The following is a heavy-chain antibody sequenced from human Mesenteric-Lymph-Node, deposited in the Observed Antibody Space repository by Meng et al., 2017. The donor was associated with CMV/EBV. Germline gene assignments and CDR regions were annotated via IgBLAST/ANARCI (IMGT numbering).Heavy chain of an antibody. Sequence: ASVKVSCKASGYTFTGYYMHWVRQAPGQGLEWMGWINPNSGGTNYAQKFQGRVTMTRDTSISTAYMELSRLRSDDTAVYYCASTSGQLLMVYARPYYYYGMDVWGQGTTVTVSS. V-gene: IGHV1-2*02. CDR3: ASTSGQLLMVYARPYYYYGMDV. CDR2: INPNSGGT. CDR1: GYTFTGYY. D-gene: IGHD2-8*01. J-gene: IGHJ6*02.